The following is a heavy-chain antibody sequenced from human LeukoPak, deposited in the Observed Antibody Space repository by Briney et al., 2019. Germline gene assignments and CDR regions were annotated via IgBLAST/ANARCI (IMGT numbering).Heavy chain of an antibody. J-gene: IGHJ4*02. CDR2: IYYSGST. V-gene: IGHV4-59*01. Sequence: SETLSLTCTVSGGSISSYYWSWIRQPPGKGLEWIGYIYYSGSTNYNPSLKSRVTISVDTSKNQFSLKLSSVTAADTAVYYCARHRRRLVLDYWGQGTLVTVSS. CDR3: ARHRRRLVLDY. D-gene: IGHD6-19*01. CDR1: GGSISSYY.